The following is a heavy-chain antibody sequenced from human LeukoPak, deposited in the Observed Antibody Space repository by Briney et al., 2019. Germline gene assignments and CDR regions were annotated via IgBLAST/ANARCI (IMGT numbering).Heavy chain of an antibody. CDR1: GFTFTNYG. CDR3: ARVPPSGHQVFGSDY. CDR2: ISANNGEI. V-gene: IGHV1-18*04. J-gene: IGHJ4*02. Sequence: GAPVIVSCTASGFTFTNYGISWVGQAPGQGLEWMSWISANNGEIRYAQKFKGRVIMTTDTSTTTAYMELTSLRSDDTAVYYCARVPPSGHQVFGSDYWGQGTQATVSS. D-gene: IGHD3-3*01.